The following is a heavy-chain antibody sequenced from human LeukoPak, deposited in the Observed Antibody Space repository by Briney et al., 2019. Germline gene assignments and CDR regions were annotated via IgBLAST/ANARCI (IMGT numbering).Heavy chain of an antibody. Sequence: GGSLRLSCAASGFTFSYYAMSWVRQAPGKGREWVSAISSSGDITFYTDPVKGRFTISRDNSKNTLYLQMNSLRAEDTAVYYCAKDRPNYYESNGHYYRLNGDYWGQGTLVTVSS. V-gene: IGHV3-23*01. CDR2: ISSSGDIT. CDR1: GFTFSYYA. J-gene: IGHJ4*02. D-gene: IGHD3-22*01. CDR3: AKDRPNYYESNGHYYRLNGDY.